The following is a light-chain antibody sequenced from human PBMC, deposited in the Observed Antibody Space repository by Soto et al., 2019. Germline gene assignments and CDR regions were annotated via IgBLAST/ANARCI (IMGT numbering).Light chain of an antibody. Sequence: EIVLTQSPGTLSLSPGERATLSCRASQSVSSSYLAWYQQKPGQAPRLLIYGASSRATGIPDRFSGSGSGTDFTLTISRLEPEDFAVYYCHQYDNSPLTFGGGTKV. CDR1: QSVSSSY. CDR2: GAS. J-gene: IGKJ4*01. CDR3: HQYDNSPLT. V-gene: IGKV3-20*01.